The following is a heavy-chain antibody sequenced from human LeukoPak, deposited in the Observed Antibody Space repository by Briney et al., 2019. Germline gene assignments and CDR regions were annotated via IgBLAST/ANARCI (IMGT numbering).Heavy chain of an antibody. V-gene: IGHV4-59*08. D-gene: IGHD5-12*01. Sequence: SETLSLTCTVSGGSISSSYWSWIRQPPGKGLEWIGYISYSGSTNNNPSLKSRVTISVDTSKNQFSLKLNSVTAADTAVYYCARQSRYSGYQAPDYWGQGTLVTVSS. J-gene: IGHJ4*02. CDR2: ISYSGST. CDR1: GGSISSSY. CDR3: ARQSRYSGYQAPDY.